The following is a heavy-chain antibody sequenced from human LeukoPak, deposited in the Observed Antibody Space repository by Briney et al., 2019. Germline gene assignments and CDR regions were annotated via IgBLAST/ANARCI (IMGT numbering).Heavy chain of an antibody. D-gene: IGHD1/OR15-1a*01. V-gene: IGHV4-34*01. CDR1: GGSFSGYY. CDR2: INHSGST. J-gene: IGHJ6*03. Sequence: LSETLSLTCAVYGGSFSGYYWSWIRQPPGKGLEWIGEINHSGSTNYNPSLKSRVTISVDTSKNQFSLKLSSVTAADTAVYYCARARVRTNYYYYMDVWGKGTTVTVSS. CDR3: ARARVRTNYYYYMDV.